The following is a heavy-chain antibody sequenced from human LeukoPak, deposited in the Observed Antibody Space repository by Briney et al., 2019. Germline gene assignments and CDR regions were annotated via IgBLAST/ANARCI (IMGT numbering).Heavy chain of an antibody. Sequence: GGSLRLSCAASGFTFSSYAMSWVRQTPGKGLEWVSAISGSGGSTYYADSVKGRFNISRDNSKNTLFLQMSSLRAEDTAPYYCAKSVAIYFYYGLDVWGQGTTVAVSS. CDR1: GFTFSSYA. V-gene: IGHV3-23*01. CDR3: AKSVAIYFYYGLDV. J-gene: IGHJ6*02. CDR2: ISGSGGST. D-gene: IGHD3-3*01.